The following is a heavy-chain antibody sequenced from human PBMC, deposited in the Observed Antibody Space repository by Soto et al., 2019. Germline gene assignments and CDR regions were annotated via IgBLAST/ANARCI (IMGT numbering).Heavy chain of an antibody. V-gene: IGHV1-69*13. CDR3: ARVGYCSGGSCYSGGYYGMDV. Sequence: ASVKVSCKASGGTFSSYATSWVRQAPVQGLEWMGGIIPIFGTANYAQKFQGRVTITADESTSTAYMELSSLRSEDTAVYYCARVGYCSGGSCYSGGYYGMDVWGQGTTVTVSS. D-gene: IGHD2-15*01. J-gene: IGHJ6*02. CDR2: IIPIFGTA. CDR1: GGTFSSYA.